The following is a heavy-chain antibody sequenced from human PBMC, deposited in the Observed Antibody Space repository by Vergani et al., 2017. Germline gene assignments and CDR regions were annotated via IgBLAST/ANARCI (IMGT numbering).Heavy chain of an antibody. CDR2: IYYSGST. CDR1: GGSISSYY. J-gene: IGHJ6*02. CDR3: ARSEGYSYGYKYYYYGMDV. D-gene: IGHD5-18*01. Sequence: QVQLQESGPGLVKPSETLSLTCTVSGGSISSYYWSWIRQPPGKGLEWIGYIYYSGSTNYNPSLKSRVTISVDTSKTQFSLKLSSVTAADTAVYYCARSEGYSYGYKYYYYGMDVWGQGTTVTVSS. V-gene: IGHV4-59*01.